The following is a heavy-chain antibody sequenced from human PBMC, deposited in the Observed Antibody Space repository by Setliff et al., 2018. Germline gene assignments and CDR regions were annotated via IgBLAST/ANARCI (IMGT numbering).Heavy chain of an antibody. CDR3: ARVRWELYFDY. D-gene: IGHD1-26*01. V-gene: IGHV4-31*03. Sequence: PSETLSLTCTVSGGSISSGGYYWSWIRQHPGKGLEWIGHIYYSGSTYYNPSLKSRVTISVDTSKNQFSLKLSSVTAADTAVYYCARVRWELYFDYWGQGTLVTVSS. CDR2: IYYSGST. J-gene: IGHJ4*02. CDR1: GGSISSGGYY.